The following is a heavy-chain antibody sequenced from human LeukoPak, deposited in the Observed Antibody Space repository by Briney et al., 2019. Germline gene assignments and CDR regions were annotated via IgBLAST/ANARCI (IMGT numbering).Heavy chain of an antibody. CDR3: AKNIWTEMATIYYYMDV. D-gene: IGHD5-24*01. V-gene: IGHV3-23*01. CDR1: GFTVSSNY. Sequence: PGGSLRLSCAASGFTVSSNYMSWVRQAPGKGLEWVSAISGSAYSTYYADSVKGRFTISRDNSKNTLYLQMNGLGAEDTAVYYCAKNIWTEMATIYYYMDVWGKGTTVTVSS. CDR2: ISGSAYST. J-gene: IGHJ6*03.